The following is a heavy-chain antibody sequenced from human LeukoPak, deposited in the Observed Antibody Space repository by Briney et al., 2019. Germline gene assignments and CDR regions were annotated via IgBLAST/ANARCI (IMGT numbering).Heavy chain of an antibody. D-gene: IGHD2-21*02. V-gene: IGHV3-33*01. CDR2: IWYDGSKK. Sequence: SGGSLRLSCAASGFTFSNYGMPWVRQAPGTGLEWVALIWYDGSKKYYIESVKGRFTISRDDSKNTLYLQMNSLRVEDTAVYYCAGWNGDKGSFDIWGQGTMVTVSS. J-gene: IGHJ3*02. CDR3: AGWNGDKGSFDI. CDR1: GFTFSNYG.